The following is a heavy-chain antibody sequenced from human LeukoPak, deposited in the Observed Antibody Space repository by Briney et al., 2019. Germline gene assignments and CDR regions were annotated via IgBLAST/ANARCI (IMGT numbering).Heavy chain of an antibody. CDR1: GFTVSNNY. Sequence: PGRSLRLSCAASGFTVSNNYMSWVRQAPGKGLEWVSLMYSGGTTSYADSVKGRFIISRDNSKNTLYLQMNSLRVEDTAVYYCAGAPVGATHLAYWGQGTQVTVSS. CDR2: MYSGGTT. V-gene: IGHV3-66*01. CDR3: AGAPVGATHLAY. J-gene: IGHJ4*02. D-gene: IGHD1-26*01.